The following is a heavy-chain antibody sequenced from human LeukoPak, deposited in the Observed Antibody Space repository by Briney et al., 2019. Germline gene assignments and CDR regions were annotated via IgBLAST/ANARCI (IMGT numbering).Heavy chain of an antibody. Sequence: GASVKVSCKASGGTFSSYAISWVRQAPGQGLEWMGGIIPIFGTANYAQKFQGRVTITADESTSTAYMELSSLRSEDTAVYYCARVWGLRGWFDPWGQGTLVTVSS. CDR2: IIPIFGTA. D-gene: IGHD3-10*01. J-gene: IGHJ5*02. CDR3: ARVWGLRGWFDP. V-gene: IGHV1-69*13. CDR1: GGTFSSYA.